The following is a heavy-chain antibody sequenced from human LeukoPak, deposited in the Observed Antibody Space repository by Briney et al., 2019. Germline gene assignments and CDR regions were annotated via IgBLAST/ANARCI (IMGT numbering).Heavy chain of an antibody. J-gene: IGHJ5*02. CDR3: SHRTLKLLLPTDH. Sequence: GASVKVSCKASGYTFTGYYMHWVRQAPGQGLEWMGWISADTGDTIYAPNFEGRITLTTDTPTTTAYMELRGLRSDDTAICARSHRTLKLLLPTDHWGQGTLVSVSS. D-gene: IGHD3-22*01. CDR1: GYTFTGYY. CDR2: ISADTGDT. V-gene: IGHV1-18*04.